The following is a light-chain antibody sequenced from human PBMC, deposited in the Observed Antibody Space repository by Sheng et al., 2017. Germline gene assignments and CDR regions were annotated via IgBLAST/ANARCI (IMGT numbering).Light chain of an antibody. CDR2: QDV. V-gene: IGLV3-1*01. Sequence: SYELTQPPSVSVSPGQTVNITCSGDKLGDKYICWYQQRAGQSPVLLIYQDVKRRSGIPERISGSNSGNTATLTISGTQDVDEADYFCQAWDSSNVVFGGGTKLTVL. CDR1: KLGDKY. J-gene: IGLJ3*02. CDR3: QAWDSSNVV.